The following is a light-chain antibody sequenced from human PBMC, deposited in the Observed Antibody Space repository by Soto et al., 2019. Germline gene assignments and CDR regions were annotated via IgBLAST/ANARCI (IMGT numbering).Light chain of an antibody. CDR3: QAHDSSLSGWV. Sequence: QSVLTQPPSVSGAPGQRVTISCTGSSSNIVAGYDVHWYQQLPGTAPKLLIYGNSNRPSGVPDRFSGSKSGTSASLAITGLQAEDEADYYCQAHDSSLSGWVFGGGTKLTVL. V-gene: IGLV1-40*01. J-gene: IGLJ3*02. CDR2: GNS. CDR1: SSNIVAGYD.